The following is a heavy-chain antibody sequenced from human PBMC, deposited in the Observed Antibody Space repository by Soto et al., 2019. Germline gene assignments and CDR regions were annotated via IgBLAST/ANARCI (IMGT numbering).Heavy chain of an antibody. V-gene: IGHV3-30-3*01. Sequence: PGGSLRLSCAASGFTFSSYAMHWVRQAPGKGLEWVAVISYDGSNKYYADSVKGRFTISRDNSKNTLYLQMNSLRAEDTAVYYCARSKYSSSSLVDYWGQGTLVTVSS. D-gene: IGHD6-6*01. J-gene: IGHJ4*02. CDR3: ARSKYSSSSLVDY. CDR1: GFTFSSYA. CDR2: ISYDGSNK.